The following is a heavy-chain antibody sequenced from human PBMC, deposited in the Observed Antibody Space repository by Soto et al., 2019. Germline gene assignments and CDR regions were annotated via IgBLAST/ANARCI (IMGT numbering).Heavy chain of an antibody. D-gene: IGHD4-4*01. CDR1: GFTFTSYA. V-gene: IGHV3-30*09. J-gene: IGHJ4*02. CDR2: ISPDGVNK. CDR3: AIRLTTTVSALGY. Sequence: QVQLVESGGGVVQPGGSLRLSCKASGFTFTSYAIHWVRQAPGKGLEWVSVISPDGVNKHSAESVRGRFVISRDNSKNTVHLEMNRLRLDDTAVYFCAIRLTTTVSALGYWGQGSLVNVSS.